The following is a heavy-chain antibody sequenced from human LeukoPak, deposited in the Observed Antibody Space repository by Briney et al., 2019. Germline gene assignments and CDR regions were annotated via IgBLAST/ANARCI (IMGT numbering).Heavy chain of an antibody. CDR1: GFTFSSYG. Sequence: GGSLRLSCAASGFTFSSYGMHWVRQAPGKGLEWVAVISYDGSNKYYADSVKGRFTISRDNSKNTLYLQMNSLRADDTAVYYCARDAGWLDPWGQGTLVTVSS. CDR3: ARDAGWLDP. V-gene: IGHV3-30*03. CDR2: ISYDGSNK. J-gene: IGHJ5*02.